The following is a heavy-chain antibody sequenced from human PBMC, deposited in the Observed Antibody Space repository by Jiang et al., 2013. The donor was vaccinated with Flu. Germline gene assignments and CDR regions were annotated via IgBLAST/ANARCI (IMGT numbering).Heavy chain of an antibody. CDR1: GFTFSSYA. V-gene: IGHV3-30-3*01. Sequence: VQLLESGGGVVQPGRSLRLSCAASGFTFSSYAMHWVRQAPGKGLEWVAVISYDGSNKYYADSVKGRFTISRDNSKNTLYLQMNSLRAEDTAVYYCARGPHYNRNDVTAPGWFDPWGQGTLVTVSS. CDR2: ISYDGSNK. J-gene: IGHJ5*02. CDR3: ARGPHYNRNDVTAPGWFDP. D-gene: IGHD1-20*01.